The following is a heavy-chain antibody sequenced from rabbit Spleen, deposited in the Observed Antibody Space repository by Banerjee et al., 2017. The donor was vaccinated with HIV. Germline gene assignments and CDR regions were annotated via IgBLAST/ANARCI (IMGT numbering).Heavy chain of an antibody. CDR2: IYTGSSGST. CDR1: GFSFSSGYF. D-gene: IGHD8-1*01. V-gene: IGHV1S40*01. J-gene: IGHJ6*01. CDR3: ARDTGSSFSSYGMDL. Sequence: LEESGGDLVKPGASLTLTCKASGFSFSSGYFMCWVRQAPGKGPEWIACIYTGSSGSTLYASWAKGRFTCSKTSSTTVTLQMTSLTVADTATYFCARDTGSSFSSYGMDLWGPGTLVTVS.